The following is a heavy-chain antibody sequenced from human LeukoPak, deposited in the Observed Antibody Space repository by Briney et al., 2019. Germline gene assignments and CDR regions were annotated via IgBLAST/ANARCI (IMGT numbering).Heavy chain of an antibody. CDR1: GFTFSSYA. D-gene: IGHD6-19*01. V-gene: IGHV3-30*01. CDR3: ARDRLTGQCIDY. J-gene: IGHJ4*02. CDR2: ISYDGSNK. Sequence: PGRSLRLSCAASGFTFSSYAMHWARQAPGKGLEWVAVISYDGSNKYYADSVKGRFTISRDNSKNTLYLQMNSLRAEDTAVYYCARDRLTGQCIDYRGQGTLVTVSS.